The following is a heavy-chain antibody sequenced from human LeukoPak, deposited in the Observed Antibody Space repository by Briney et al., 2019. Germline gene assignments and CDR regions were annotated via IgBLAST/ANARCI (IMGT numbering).Heavy chain of an antibody. V-gene: IGHV3-23*01. CDR3: AKRDYYANHMDV. Sequence: GGSLRLSCAASGFTFSSYGMSWVRQAPGKGLEWVSAISGSGGSTYYADSVKGRFTISRDNSKNTLYLQMNSLRAEDTAVYYCAKRDYYANHMDVWGKGTTVTISS. CDR1: GFTFSSYG. CDR2: ISGSGGST. J-gene: IGHJ6*03.